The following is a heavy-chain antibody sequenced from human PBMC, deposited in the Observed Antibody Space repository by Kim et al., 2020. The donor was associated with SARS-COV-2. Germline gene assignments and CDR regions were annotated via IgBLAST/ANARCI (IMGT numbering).Heavy chain of an antibody. D-gene: IGHD2-15*01. Sequence: SKKFLAESVEGRFPITRDHSKTTLYLQMSSRRAEDTAVYYCAREDMVATDYWGQGPLVTVSS. V-gene: IGHV3-30*07. CDR2: SKK. J-gene: IGHJ4*02. CDR3: AREDMVATDY.